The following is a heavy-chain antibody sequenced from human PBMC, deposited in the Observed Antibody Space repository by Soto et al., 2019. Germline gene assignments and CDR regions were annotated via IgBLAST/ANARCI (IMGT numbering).Heavy chain of an antibody. CDR1: GFTFNNYA. CDR2: LTSGGTT. V-gene: IGHV3-23*01. D-gene: IGHD6-19*01. CDR3: ARTAKFNSQSSGWANRFDY. J-gene: IGHJ4*02. Sequence: EVQLLESGGGLVHPGESLTLFCAASGFTFNNYAMTWVRQAPGKGLEWVSTLTSGGTTHYGNTVKGRFTISRDNYKSTVYVQMNRLRAEDTAVYYCARTAKFNSQSSGWANRFDYWGQGTVVSVSS.